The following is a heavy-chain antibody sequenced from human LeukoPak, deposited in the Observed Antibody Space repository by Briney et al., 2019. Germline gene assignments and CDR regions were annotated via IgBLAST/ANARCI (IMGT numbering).Heavy chain of an antibody. CDR1: GGSISSYY. D-gene: IGHD1/OR15-1a*01. V-gene: IGHV4-59*01. Sequence: SETLSLTCTVSGGSISSYYWSWIRQPPGKGLEWIGYIYYSGSTNYNPSLKSRVTISVDTSKNQFSLKLSSVTAADTAVYYCARTEIGEQPLHGKDGWGQGTTV. CDR3: ARTEIGEQPLHGKDG. J-gene: IGHJ6*02. CDR2: IYYSGST.